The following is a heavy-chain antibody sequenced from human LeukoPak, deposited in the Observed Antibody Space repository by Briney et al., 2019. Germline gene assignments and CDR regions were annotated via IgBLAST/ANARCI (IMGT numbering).Heavy chain of an antibody. CDR3: ARGPGAVAGHFDFDY. CDR2: INHSGST. CDR1: GGSFSGYY. J-gene: IGHJ4*02. D-gene: IGHD6-19*01. V-gene: IGHV4-34*01. Sequence: PSETLSLTCAVYGGSFSGYYWSWIRQPPGKGLEWIGEINHSGSTNYNPSLKSRVTISVDTSKNQFSLKLSSVTAADTAVYYCARGPGAVAGHFDFDYWGQGTLVTVSS.